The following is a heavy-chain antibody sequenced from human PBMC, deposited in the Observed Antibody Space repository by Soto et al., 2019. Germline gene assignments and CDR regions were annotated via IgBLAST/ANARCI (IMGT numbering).Heavy chain of an antibody. V-gene: IGHV4-39*01. CDR1: GGSISSSSYY. CDR3: PRQGIAVAEDFDY. J-gene: IGHJ4*02. D-gene: IGHD6-19*01. CDR2: IYYSGST. Sequence: SETLSLTCTVSGGSISSSSYYWGWIRQPPWKGLEWIGSIYYSGSTYYNPSLKSRVTISVDTSKNQFSLKLSSVTAADTAVYYCPRQGIAVAEDFDYWGQGXMVTVYS.